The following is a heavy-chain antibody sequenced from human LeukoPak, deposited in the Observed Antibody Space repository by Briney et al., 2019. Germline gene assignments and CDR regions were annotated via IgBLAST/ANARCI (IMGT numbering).Heavy chain of an antibody. Sequence: GGSLRLSCAASGFTLSSYAMSWVRQAPGKGLEWVSAISGSGGSTYYADSVKGRFTISRDNSKNTLYLQMNSLRAEDTAVYYCAKDTAARIAEYFQHWGQGTLVTVSS. CDR3: AKDTAARIAEYFQH. J-gene: IGHJ1*01. CDR2: ISGSGGST. D-gene: IGHD6-6*01. CDR1: GFTLSSYA. V-gene: IGHV3-23*01.